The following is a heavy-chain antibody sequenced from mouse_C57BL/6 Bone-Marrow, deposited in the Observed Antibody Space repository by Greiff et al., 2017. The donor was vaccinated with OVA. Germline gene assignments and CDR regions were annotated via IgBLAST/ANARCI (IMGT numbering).Heavy chain of an antibody. CDR3: VRHGGLRYFDV. J-gene: IGHJ1*03. V-gene: IGHV10-1*01. CDR1: GFRFNTYA. D-gene: IGHD2-4*01. CDR2: IRSKSNNYAT. Sequence: GGGLVQPKGSLTLSCAASGFRFNTYAMNWVRQAPGKGLEWVARIRSKSNNYATYYADSVKDRFTISRDDSESMLYLQMNNLKTEDTAMYYCVRHGGLRYFDVWGTGTTVTVSS.